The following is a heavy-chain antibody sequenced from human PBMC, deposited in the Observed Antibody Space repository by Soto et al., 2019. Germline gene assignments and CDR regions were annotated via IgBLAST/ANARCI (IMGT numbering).Heavy chain of an antibody. D-gene: IGHD3-10*02. CDR1: GSSISSSSYY. CDR3: ARMLRGICRGH. J-gene: IGHJ4*02. CDR2: IYYSGST. Sequence: LSPTSAVSGSSISSSSYYWGWIRQPPGKGLEWIGSIYYSGSTYYNPSLKSRVTISVDTSKNQFSLKLSSVTAADTAVYYCARMLRGICRGHWGKSTMITVSS. V-gene: IGHV4-39*01.